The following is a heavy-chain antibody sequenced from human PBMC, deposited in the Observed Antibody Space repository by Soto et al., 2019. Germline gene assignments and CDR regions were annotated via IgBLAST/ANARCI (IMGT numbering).Heavy chain of an antibody. V-gene: IGHV4-31*03. CDR2: IYQNGDT. Sequence: SEPLSLTGTVSGGHFSSGGYHWSWIRQEPGKGLEWIGYIYQNGDTPYNPSLKSRVTISADTSKTQFSLKLSSVTAADTAVYYCARGDSTVSSVFDYWGQGMLVTVSS. CDR3: ARGDSTVSSVFDY. CDR1: GGHFSSGGYH. J-gene: IGHJ4*02. D-gene: IGHD4-17*01.